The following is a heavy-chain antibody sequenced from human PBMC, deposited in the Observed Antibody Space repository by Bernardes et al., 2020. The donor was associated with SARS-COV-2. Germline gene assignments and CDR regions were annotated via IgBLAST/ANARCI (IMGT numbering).Heavy chain of an antibody. V-gene: IGHV4-39*01. J-gene: IGHJ6*02. CDR3: ARQELHPLGYFNGLHV. D-gene: IGHD1-26*01. Sequence: SETLSLTCTVSGGSIRSSDYYWVWIRQPPGRGPEWIGTIYYSGTTYYSPSFQSRLTMSVDTSKNQFSLKLSSVTAADTAVYYCARQELHPLGYFNGLHVWAQGPTAPVSS. CDR1: GGSIRSSDYY. CDR2: IYYSGTT.